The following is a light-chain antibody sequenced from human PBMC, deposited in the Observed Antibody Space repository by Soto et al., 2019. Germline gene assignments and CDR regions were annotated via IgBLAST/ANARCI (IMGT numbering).Light chain of an antibody. CDR1: NSNIGNNY. J-gene: IGLJ2*01. CDR2: RNN. V-gene: IGLV1-47*01. CDR3: AAWDDTLSGVI. Sequence: QSVLTQPPSASGTPGQRVTISCSGSNSNIGNNYVFWYQQVPGTDPKVVTYRNNQRPSGVPDRFSSSRSGTSASLAITGLRSEDEADYYCAAWDDTLSGVIFGGGTKLTVL.